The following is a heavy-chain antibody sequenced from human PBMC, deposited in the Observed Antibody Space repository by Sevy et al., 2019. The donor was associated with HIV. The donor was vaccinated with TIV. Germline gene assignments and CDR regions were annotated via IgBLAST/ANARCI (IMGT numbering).Heavy chain of an antibody. D-gene: IGHD3-22*01. V-gene: IGHV4-30-4*01. CDR1: GGSISSGDYY. Sequence: SETLSLTCTVSGGSISSGDYYWSWIRQPPGKGLEWIGYIYYSGSTYYNPSLKSRVTISVDTSKNQFSLKLSSVTAADMAVYYCARDRRPYYYDSSGLVGAYFDLWGRGTLVTVSS. CDR3: ARDRRPYYYDSSGLVGAYFDL. J-gene: IGHJ2*01. CDR2: IYYSGST.